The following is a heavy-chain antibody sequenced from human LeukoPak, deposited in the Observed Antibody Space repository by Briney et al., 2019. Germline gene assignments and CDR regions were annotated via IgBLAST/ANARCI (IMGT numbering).Heavy chain of an antibody. CDR2: ISSDGSNK. D-gene: IGHD3-9*01. Sequence: QAGGSLRLSCAASKFTFSNYGMHWVRQAPGKGLEWVAVISSDGSNKHYADSVKGRFTISRDNSKNTLYLQMNSLRAEDTAVYYCAKCPSGVLRYFAPIDYWGQGTLVTVSS. CDR3: AKCPSGVLRYFAPIDY. CDR1: KFTFSNYG. J-gene: IGHJ4*02. V-gene: IGHV3-30*18.